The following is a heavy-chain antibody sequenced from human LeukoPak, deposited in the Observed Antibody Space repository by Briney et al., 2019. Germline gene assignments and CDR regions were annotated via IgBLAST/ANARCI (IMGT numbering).Heavy chain of an antibody. CDR2: ITSDGGA. CDR3: ANRH. J-gene: IGHJ4*02. Sequence: GGSLRLSCAASGFTFSSHAMSWVRQAPGKGLEWVSSITSDGGAYYADSVKGRFTISRGNSKNTVYLQMNSLRAEDTAIYYCANRHWGQGTLVTVSS. CDR1: GFTFSSHA. V-gene: IGHV3-23*01.